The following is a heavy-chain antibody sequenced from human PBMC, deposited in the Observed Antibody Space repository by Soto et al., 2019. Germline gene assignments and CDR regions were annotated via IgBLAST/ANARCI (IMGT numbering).Heavy chain of an antibody. Sequence: EVQLAESGGDLVQPGGSLRLSCAASGFTFSSYWMSWVRQAPGKGLEWVANIKQDGSENYYVDSVKGRFTISRDNAKNSLYLQMNSLRAEDAAVYYCARDYSLRTYYFDYWGQGTLVTVSS. D-gene: IGHD5-18*01. V-gene: IGHV3-7*01. CDR3: ARDYSLRTYYFDY. CDR2: IKQDGSEN. CDR1: GFTFSSYW. J-gene: IGHJ4*02.